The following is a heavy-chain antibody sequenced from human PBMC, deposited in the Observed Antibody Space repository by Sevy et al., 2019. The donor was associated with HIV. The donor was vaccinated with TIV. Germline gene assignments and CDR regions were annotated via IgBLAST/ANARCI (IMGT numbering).Heavy chain of an antibody. V-gene: IGHV1-18*01. CDR2: VTPYNSNK. J-gene: IGHJ5*02. CDR3: ARCLGGLRPWEYNWFDP. D-gene: IGHD1-26*01. Sequence: ASVKVSCKASGYSFASYGISWVRQAPGQGLEWMGWVTPYNSNKKYAEKLQGRVSMTTDTSTSTGYMELRSLRSDDTAVYYCARCLGGLRPWEYNWFDPWGQGTLVIVSS. CDR1: GYSFASYG.